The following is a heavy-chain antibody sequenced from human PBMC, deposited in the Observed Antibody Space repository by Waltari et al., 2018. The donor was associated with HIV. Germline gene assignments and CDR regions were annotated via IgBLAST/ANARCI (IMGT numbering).Heavy chain of an antibody. CDR3: ARDMGPFNN. D-gene: IGHD3-16*01. V-gene: IGHV1-2*06. CDR2: LNPSRGKT. CDR1: GYTINGYF. Sequence: QVQLVRSGAEVKKAGASVQVSCTASGYTINGYFPRWVRRAPGQGLEWMGRLNPSRGKTNYAQKFHGRVTMTSDTSINTAYMELSSLRSDDTAVYYCARDMGPFNNWGQGTLVTVSS. J-gene: IGHJ4*02.